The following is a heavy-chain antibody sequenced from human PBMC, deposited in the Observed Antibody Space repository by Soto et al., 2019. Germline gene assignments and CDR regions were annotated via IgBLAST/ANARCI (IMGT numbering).Heavy chain of an antibody. V-gene: IGHV1-69*13. D-gene: IGHD3-22*01. J-gene: IGHJ3*02. CDR1: GGTFSSYA. CDR3: ARDHPRGYYDSSGYLDAFDI. Sequence: SVKVSCKASGGTFSSYAISWVRRAPGQGLEWMGGIIPIFGTANYAQKFQGRVTITADESTSTAYMELSSLRSEDTAVYYCARDHPRGYYDSSGYLDAFDIWGQGTMVTVSS. CDR2: IIPIFGTA.